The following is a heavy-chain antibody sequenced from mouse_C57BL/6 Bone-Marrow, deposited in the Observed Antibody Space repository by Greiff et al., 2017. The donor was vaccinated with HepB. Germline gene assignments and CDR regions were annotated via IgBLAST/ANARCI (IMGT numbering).Heavy chain of an antibody. D-gene: IGHD1-1*01. V-gene: IGHV1-74*01. CDR2: IHPSDSDT. CDR3: AMEIYYEGGRDY. J-gene: IGHJ2*01. Sequence: QVHVKQPGAELVKPGASVKVSCKASGYTFTSYWMHWVKQRPGQGLEWIGRIHPSDSDTNYNQKFKGKATLTVDKSSSTAYMQLSSLTSEDSAVYYCAMEIYYEGGRDYWGQGTTLTVSS. CDR1: GYTFTSYW.